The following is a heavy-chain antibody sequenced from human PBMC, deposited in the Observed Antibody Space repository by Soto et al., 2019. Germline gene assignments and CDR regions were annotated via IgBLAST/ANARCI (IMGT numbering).Heavy chain of an antibody. CDR1: GFTISTHA. D-gene: IGHD6-13*01. Sequence: QAQLVESGGGVVQPGTSLRLSCAASGFTISTHAMHWVSQAPGKGLEWLANIWNDGSNKFYAESVKGRFSTTKDNSNNRLYLQMSNQGAEDWAEYYCPAATTWYFRFPYWGQGTQVTVSS. V-gene: IGHV3-33*03. J-gene: IGHJ4*02. CDR3: PAATTWYFRFPY. CDR2: IWNDGSNK.